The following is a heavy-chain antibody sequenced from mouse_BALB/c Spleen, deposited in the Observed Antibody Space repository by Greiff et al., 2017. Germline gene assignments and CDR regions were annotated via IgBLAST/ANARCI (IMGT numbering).Heavy chain of an antibody. J-gene: IGHJ2*01. Sequence: QVQLQQPGAELVRPGASVKLSCKASGYSFTSYWMNWVKQRPGQGLEWIGMIHPADSDTRLNQKFKDKATLTVDKSSSTAYMQLSSPTSEDSAVYFCARVTAVVANFGSWGQGTTLPGSS. CDR3: ARVTAVVANFGS. CDR2: IHPADSDT. CDR1: GYSFTSYW. V-gene: IGHV1-74*01. D-gene: IGHD1-1*01.